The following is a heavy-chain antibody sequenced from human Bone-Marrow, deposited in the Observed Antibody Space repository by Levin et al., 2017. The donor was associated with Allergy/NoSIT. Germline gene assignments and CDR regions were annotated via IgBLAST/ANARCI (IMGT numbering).Heavy chain of an antibody. CDR3: AAQTPGIGHS. CDR1: GFTVSNYY. CDR2: IYSGGNT. D-gene: IGHD6-13*01. V-gene: IGHV3-53*01. J-gene: IGHJ4*02. Sequence: GESLKISCAASGFTVSNYYMKWVRQAPGKGLEWVSLIYSGGNTYYADSVKGRFTISRDNSKNTLYLQMNSLRAEDTAVYYCAAQTPGIGHSWGQGTLVTVSS.